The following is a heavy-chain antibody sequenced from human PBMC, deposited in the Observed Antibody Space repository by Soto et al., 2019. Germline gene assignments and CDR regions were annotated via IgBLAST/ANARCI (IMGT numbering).Heavy chain of an antibody. CDR2: IYHSGST. D-gene: IGHD6-13*01. CDR3: ERDLKSWANYGMEV. V-gene: IGHV4-38-2*02. CDR1: GYSISSGYY. Sequence: SETLSLTCAVSGYSISSGYYWGWIRHPPGKGLEWIGSIYHSGSTYYNPSLKSRVTISVDTSKNQFSLKLSSVTAADTAVYYCERDLKSWANYGMEVWGQGTTVTVSS. J-gene: IGHJ6*02.